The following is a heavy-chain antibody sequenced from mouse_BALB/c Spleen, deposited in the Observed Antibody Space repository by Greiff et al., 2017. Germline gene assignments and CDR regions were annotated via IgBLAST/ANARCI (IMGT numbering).Heavy chain of an antibody. Sequence: QVQLQQSGAELMKPGASVKISCKATGYTFSSYWIEWVKQRPGHGLEWIGEILPGSGSTNYNEKFKGKATFTADTSSNTAYMQLSSLTSEDSAVYYCARRVRLAWFAYWGQGTLVTVSA. V-gene: IGHV1-9*01. J-gene: IGHJ3*01. CDR3: ARRVRLAWFAY. CDR2: ILPGSGST. CDR1: GYTFSSYW. D-gene: IGHD2-14*01.